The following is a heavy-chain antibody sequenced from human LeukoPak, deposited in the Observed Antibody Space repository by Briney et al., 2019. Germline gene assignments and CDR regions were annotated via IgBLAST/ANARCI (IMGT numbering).Heavy chain of an antibody. V-gene: IGHV3-23*01. CDR1: GFPLRSYV. CDR3: AKDRLLNCRGDCYIFDY. J-gene: IGHJ4*02. D-gene: IGHD2-21*02. Sequence: PGGSLRLSCVASGFPLRSYVMNWVRQTPGKGLEWVSCISVSGDSTFYADSVKGRFSISRDNSKNTLYLQVNGLRTEDTAVYYCAKDRLLNCRGDCYIFDYWGQGTVVTISS. CDR2: ISVSGDST.